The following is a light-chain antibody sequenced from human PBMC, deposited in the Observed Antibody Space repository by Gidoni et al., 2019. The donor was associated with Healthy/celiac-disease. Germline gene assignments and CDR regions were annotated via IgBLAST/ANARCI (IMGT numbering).Light chain of an antibody. CDR3: NARDSSGNPGVV. J-gene: IGLJ2*01. CDR1: SLRSYY. CDR2: GKN. Sequence: SSALTQDPAVSVALGQTVRITCQGDSLRSYYASWYQQKPGQAPVLVIYGKNNRPPGSPDRFPGSSSGNTAALTITGAQAEDEADYYCNARDSSGNPGVVFGGGTKLTVL. V-gene: IGLV3-19*01.